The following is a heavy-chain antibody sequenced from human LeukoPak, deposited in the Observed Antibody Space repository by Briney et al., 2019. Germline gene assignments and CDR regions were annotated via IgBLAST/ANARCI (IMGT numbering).Heavy chain of an antibody. CDR2: IIPIFGTA. D-gene: IGHD5-18*01. CDR3: ARPPLGYSYAEGTHFDY. J-gene: IGHJ4*02. Sequence: ASLKVSCKASGGTFSSYAISWVRQAPGQGLEWMGGIIPIFGTANYAQKFQGRVTITADESTSTAYMELSSLRSEDTAVYYCARPPLGYSYAEGTHFDYWGQGTLVTVSS. V-gene: IGHV1-69*13. CDR1: GGTFSSYA.